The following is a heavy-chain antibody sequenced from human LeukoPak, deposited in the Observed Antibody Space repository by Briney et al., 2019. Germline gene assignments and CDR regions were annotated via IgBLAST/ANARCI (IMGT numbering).Heavy chain of an antibody. V-gene: IGHV3-7*01. CDR2: IKQDGSEK. D-gene: IGHD1-1*01. CDR3: ARDDGGNWNDLYYYYGMDV. CDR1: GFTFSSYW. J-gene: IGHJ6*02. Sequence: GSLRLSCAASGFTFSSYWMSWVRQAPGKGLQWVANIKQDGSEKYYVDSVKGRFTISRDNAKNSLYLQMNSLRAEDTAVYYCARDDGGNWNDLYYYYGMDVWGQGTTVTVSS.